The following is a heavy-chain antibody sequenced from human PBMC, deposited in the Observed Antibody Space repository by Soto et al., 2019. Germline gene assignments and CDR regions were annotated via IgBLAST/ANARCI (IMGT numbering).Heavy chain of an antibody. D-gene: IGHD4-17*01. CDR2: ISYDGSNK. Sequence: GGSLRLSCAASGFTFSSYGMHWVLQAPCKGLEWVAVISYDGSNKYYADSVKGRFTISRDNSKNTLYLQMNSLRAEDTAVYYCVKDPETTVVTFQHWGKGNLVTVSS. CDR3: VKDPETTVVTFQH. J-gene: IGHJ1*01. CDR1: GFTFSSYG. V-gene: IGHV3-30*18.